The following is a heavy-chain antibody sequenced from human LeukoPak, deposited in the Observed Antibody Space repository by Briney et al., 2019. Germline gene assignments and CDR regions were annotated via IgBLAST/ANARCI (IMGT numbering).Heavy chain of an antibody. CDR3: GRDALVGYFSYYYIDV. CDR2: ISNSGST. Sequence: SETLSLTCTVSGGSMRSYYWGWIRQSPVKGLEWIGDISNSGSTKYNPSLQSRVTISIDTSKSQFSLRLSSVTAADTAVYYCGRDALVGYFSYYYIDVWGKGITVTVSS. V-gene: IGHV4-59*01. CDR1: GGSMRSYY. J-gene: IGHJ6*03. D-gene: IGHD2-15*01.